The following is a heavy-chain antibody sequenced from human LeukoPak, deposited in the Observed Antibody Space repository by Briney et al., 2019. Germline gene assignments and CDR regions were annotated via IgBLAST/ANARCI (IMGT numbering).Heavy chain of an antibody. D-gene: IGHD4-17*01. Sequence: PGGSLRLSCAASGFSVSSNYMTWVRQAPGKGLEWVSVIYSGGTIYYADSVKGRFTISRDNAKNSLYLQMNSLRAEDTAVYYCARSLHGDYYYYYYMDVWGKGTTVTVSS. J-gene: IGHJ6*03. CDR3: ARSLHGDYYYYYYMDV. CDR1: GFSVSSNY. CDR2: IYSGGTI. V-gene: IGHV3-53*01.